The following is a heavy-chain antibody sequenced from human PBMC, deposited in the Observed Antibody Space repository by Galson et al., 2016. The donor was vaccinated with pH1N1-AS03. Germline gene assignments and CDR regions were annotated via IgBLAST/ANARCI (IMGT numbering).Heavy chain of an antibody. CDR2: IHHSGSPT. J-gene: IGHJ4*02. D-gene: IGHD3-10*01. CDR3: ARGGVFFSGSGSYHN. CDR1: GGSFSGYY. Sequence: SETLSLTCAVYGGSFSGYYWSWIRQPPGKGLEWIGEIHHSGSPTNYSPSLKSRVTISVDTSKNQFSLKLSSVTAADTALYFCARGGVFFSGSGSYHNWGQGTLVTVSS. V-gene: IGHV4-34*01.